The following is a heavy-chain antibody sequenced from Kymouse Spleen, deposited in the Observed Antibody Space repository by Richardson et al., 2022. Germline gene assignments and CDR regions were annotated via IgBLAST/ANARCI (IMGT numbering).Heavy chain of an antibody. D-gene: IGHD3-3*01. Sequence: EVQLVESGGGLVKPGGSLRLSCAASGFTFSSYSMNWVRQAPGKGLEWVSSISSSSSYIYYADSVKGRFTISRDNAKNSLYLQMNSLRAEDTAVYYCARESHYDFWSGQDWFDPWGQGTLVTVSS. V-gene: IGHV3-21*03. CDR2: ISSSSSYI. CDR1: GFTFSSYS. CDR3: ARESHYDFWSGQDWFDP. J-gene: IGHJ5*02.